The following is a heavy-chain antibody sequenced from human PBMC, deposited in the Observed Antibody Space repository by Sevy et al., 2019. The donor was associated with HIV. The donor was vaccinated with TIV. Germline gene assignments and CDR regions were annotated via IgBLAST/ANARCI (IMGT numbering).Heavy chain of an antibody. CDR2: ISGSGGST. CDR3: AKAMRDYYDSSGQDDAFDI. D-gene: IGHD3-22*01. V-gene: IGHV3-23*01. J-gene: IGHJ3*02. CDR1: GFTFSSYA. Sequence: GGSLRLSCAASGFTFSSYAMSWVRQAPGKGLEWVSAISGSGGSTYYADSVKDRFTISRDNSKNTLYLQMNSLRAEDTAVYYCAKAMRDYYDSSGQDDAFDIWGQGTMVTVSS.